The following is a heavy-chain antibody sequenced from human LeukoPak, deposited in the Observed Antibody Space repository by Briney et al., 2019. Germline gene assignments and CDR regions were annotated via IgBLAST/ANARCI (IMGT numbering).Heavy chain of an antibody. D-gene: IGHD4-17*01. J-gene: IGHJ4*02. CDR2: ISGSGGST. CDR3: AKSVESAVTTNPYFDY. Sequence: SGGSLRLSCAASGFTFSSFDTSWVRQAPGKGLEWVSVISGSGGSTYNADSVKGRFTISRDNSKNTPYLQMNSLRAEDTAVYYCAKSVESAVTTNPYFDYWGQGTLVTVSS. V-gene: IGHV3-23*01. CDR1: GFTFSSFD.